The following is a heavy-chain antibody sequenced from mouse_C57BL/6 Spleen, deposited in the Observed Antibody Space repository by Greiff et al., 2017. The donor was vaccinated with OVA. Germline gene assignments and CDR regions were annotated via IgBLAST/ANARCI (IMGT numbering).Heavy chain of an antibody. D-gene: IGHD4-1*01. CDR3: TGTGTGFAD. J-gene: IGHJ3*01. Sequence: EVQLQQSGTVLARPGASVKMSCKTSGYTFTSYWMHWGHERWGQGLEWWGVGESVNRDTSYNQKFKGKDKLTAATSASTAYMELSSLTNEDSAVYYCTGTGTGFADWGQGTLVTVSA. CDR2: GESVNRDT. CDR1: GYTFTSYW. V-gene: IGHV1-5*01.